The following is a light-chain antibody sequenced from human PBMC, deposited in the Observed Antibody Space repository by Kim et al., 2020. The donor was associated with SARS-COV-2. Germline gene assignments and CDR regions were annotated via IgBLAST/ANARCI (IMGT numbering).Light chain of an antibody. CDR1: QSVSSK. CDR2: GAS. J-gene: IGKJ1*01. CDR3: QQYNIWPQT. V-gene: IGKV3-15*01. Sequence: VSPGERATLSCRASQSVSSKIAWYQEKPGQAPRLLIYGASTRATGIPARFSGSGSGTEFTLTISSPQSEDIAVYYCQQYNIWPQTFGQGTKVEIK.